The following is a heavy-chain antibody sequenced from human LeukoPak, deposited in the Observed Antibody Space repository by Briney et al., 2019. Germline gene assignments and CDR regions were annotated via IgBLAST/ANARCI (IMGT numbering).Heavy chain of an antibody. J-gene: IGHJ4*02. CDR1: GGSISGYY. Sequence: SETPSLTCTVSGGSISGYYWSWIRQPPGKGLEWIGEINHSGSTNYNPSLKSRVTISVDTSKNQFSLKLSSVTAADTAVYYCARGLLRTYYDFWSGYYPRVTFDYWGQGTLVTVSS. D-gene: IGHD3-3*01. CDR2: INHSGST. CDR3: ARGLLRTYYDFWSGYYPRVTFDY. V-gene: IGHV4-34*01.